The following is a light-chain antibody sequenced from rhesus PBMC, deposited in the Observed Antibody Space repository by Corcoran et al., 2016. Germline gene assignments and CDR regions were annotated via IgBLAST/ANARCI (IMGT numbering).Light chain of an antibody. CDR2: KES. CDR3: PQHNSYPLT. CDR1: QGISSD. V-gene: IGKV1-25*01. Sequence: DIQMTQSPSSLSASVGDTVTITCRASQGISSDLAWYQPKPGKAPKLLIYKESTLQRGVPSRFSGSGSGTDFTLPSSSLQPEDFATYYCPQHNSYPLTFGGGTKVEIK. J-gene: IGKJ4*01.